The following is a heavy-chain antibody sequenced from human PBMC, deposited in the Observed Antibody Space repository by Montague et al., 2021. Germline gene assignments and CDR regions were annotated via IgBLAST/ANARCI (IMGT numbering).Heavy chain of an antibody. Sequence: SETLSLTCAVSGDSINTPNWCTWVRQCPGKGLERIREVYHTGSTNYKPSLKSRVTLSVAKSKNQFSMKMTSVTAAVTAIYYCARRGGYSARQYSGCDVWGHGAPVTVSS. D-gene: IGHD2-15*01. CDR1: GDSINTPNW. CDR3: ARRGGYSARQYSGCDV. V-gene: IGHV4-4*02. J-gene: IGHJ6*02. CDR2: VYHTGST.